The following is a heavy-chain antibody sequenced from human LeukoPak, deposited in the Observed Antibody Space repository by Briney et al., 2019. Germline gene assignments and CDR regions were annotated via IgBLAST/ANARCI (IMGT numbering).Heavy chain of an antibody. V-gene: IGHV3-23*01. J-gene: IGHJ4*02. CDR3: VSQSYSGSDNYYFDY. D-gene: IGHD1-26*01. CDR1: GFMCSAYA. Sequence: GGSLRLSCVASGFMCSAYAMSWVRQAPGKGLEWVSIISGSGERTYYADSVRGRFTVSRDNSKNTLYLQMMSLRAEDTAVYYCVSQSYSGSDNYYFDYWGQGTLVAVSS. CDR2: ISGSGERT.